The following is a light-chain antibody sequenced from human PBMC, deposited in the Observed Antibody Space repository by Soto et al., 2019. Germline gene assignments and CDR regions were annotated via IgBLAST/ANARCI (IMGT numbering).Light chain of an antibody. CDR3: QQTYSFLIT. Sequence: DIVMTQSQDYLSVSVGERATINCKSSQNLLSNSNTRDHLVWYQQKAGQPPKMIIYWASIRESGVPDRFIGGGSGTDFTLTIISLQAEDVAVYYCQQTYSFLITFCPVTKVDI. V-gene: IGKV4-1*01. CDR2: WAS. CDR1: QNLLSNSNTRDH. J-gene: IGKJ3*01.